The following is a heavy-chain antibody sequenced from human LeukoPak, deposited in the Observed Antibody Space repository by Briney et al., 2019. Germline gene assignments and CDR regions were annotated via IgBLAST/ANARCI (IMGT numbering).Heavy chain of an antibody. CDR1: GYTFSDYG. Sequence: ASVKVSCKASGYTFSDYGVTWVRQAPGQGLEWMGWISASSGTTTYAEDFQGRLTISTDSSTGTAYMEIRSLRPDDTAVYFCTRDVSRGYMDLWGQGTLVTVAS. J-gene: IGHJ4*02. V-gene: IGHV1-18*01. CDR2: ISASSGTT. CDR3: TRDVSRGYMDL. D-gene: IGHD6-25*01.